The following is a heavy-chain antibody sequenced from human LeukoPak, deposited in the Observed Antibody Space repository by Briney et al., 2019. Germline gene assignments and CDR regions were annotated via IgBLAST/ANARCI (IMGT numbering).Heavy chain of an antibody. D-gene: IGHD3-22*01. CDR1: GFTFSSYA. CDR3: ATRSGYYQPFDY. CDR2: ISSDGDNT. J-gene: IGHJ4*02. Sequence: GGSLRLSCSASGFTFSSYAMRWVRQAPGGGLEYISAISSDGDNTYFTDSVKGRFTISRDNSKNTLYLQMSSLRAEDTAMYYCATRSGYYQPFDYWGQGTLVTVSS. V-gene: IGHV3-64D*06.